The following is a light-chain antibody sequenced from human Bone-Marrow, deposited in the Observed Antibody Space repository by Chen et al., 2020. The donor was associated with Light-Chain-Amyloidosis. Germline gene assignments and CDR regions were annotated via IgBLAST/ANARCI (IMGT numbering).Light chain of an antibody. CDR3: HQYNNWPRT. Sequence: EIVMTQSPASLSVSPGERATLSCRASQSVTSNLAWYQQKPGQAPRLLIYGASTRATDIPARFSGSGSGTEFTLTISGLQSEDFAVYYCHQYNNWPRTFGPGTKVEIK. J-gene: IGKJ1*01. CDR2: GAS. CDR1: QSVTSN. V-gene: IGKV3-15*01.